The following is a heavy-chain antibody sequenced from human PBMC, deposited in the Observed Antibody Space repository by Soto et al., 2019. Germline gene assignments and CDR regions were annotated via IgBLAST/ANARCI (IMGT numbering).Heavy chain of an antibody. D-gene: IGHD4-4*01. CDR2: IIPIFGTT. V-gene: IGHV1-69*15. CDR1: GGTFVSNA. J-gene: IGHJ3*02. CDR3: AREGFTFGPGAVSGAFDT. Sequence: QVQLVQSETEVRKPGSSVKVSCRASGGTFVSNAISWVRQAPGQGLEWMGNIIPIFGTTKNAQNFQGRVTSTADESTNTAYRELSSLTAEDTAIYYCAREGFTFGPGAVSGAFDTGGQGTMVTVSS.